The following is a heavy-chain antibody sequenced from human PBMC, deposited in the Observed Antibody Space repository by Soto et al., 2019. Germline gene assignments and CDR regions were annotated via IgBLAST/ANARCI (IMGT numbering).Heavy chain of an antibody. CDR1: GFTFSSYS. D-gene: IGHD3-3*01. CDR2: ISSSSSTI. Sequence: GGSLILSCAASGFTFSSYSMNWVRQAPGKGLEWVSYISSSSSTIYYADSVKGRFTISRDNAKNSLYLQMNSLRDEDTAVYYCARDRAGGHYYDFWSGYIYYGMDVWGQGTTVTVSS. V-gene: IGHV3-48*02. CDR3: ARDRAGGHYYDFWSGYIYYGMDV. J-gene: IGHJ6*02.